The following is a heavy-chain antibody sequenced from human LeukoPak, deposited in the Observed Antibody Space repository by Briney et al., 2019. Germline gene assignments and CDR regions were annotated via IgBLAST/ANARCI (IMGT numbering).Heavy chain of an antibody. CDR1: GFSFSTYG. D-gene: IGHD4-17*01. V-gene: IGHV3-23*01. J-gene: IGHJ4*02. Sequence: GGSLRLSCAASGFSFSTYGMSWVRQAPGKGLEWVPAITSTSSSTYYADSVKGRFTISRDNSKHTMYLQMNSLRAEDTAVYYCAKDDLYGKFDYWGQGTLVTVSS. CDR3: AKDDLYGKFDY. CDR2: ITSTSSST.